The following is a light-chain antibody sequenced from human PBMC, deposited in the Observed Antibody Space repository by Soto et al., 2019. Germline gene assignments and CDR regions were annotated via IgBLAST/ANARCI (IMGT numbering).Light chain of an antibody. J-gene: IGKJ1*01. CDR2: WAF. CDR3: EQYVTYPWT. Sequence: DIVMTQSPDSLAVSLGERATINCKSSQSVLYGSTNRNSLAWFQQKPGQPPKLLISWAFTRESGVPDRFSGGGSGTDFTLTISSLQAEEAAVYYCEQYVTYPWTFGQGTKVEI. V-gene: IGKV4-1*01. CDR1: QSVLYGSTNRNS.